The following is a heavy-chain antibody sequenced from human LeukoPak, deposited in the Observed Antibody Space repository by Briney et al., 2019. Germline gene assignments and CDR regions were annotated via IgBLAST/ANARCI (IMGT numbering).Heavy chain of an antibody. CDR3: ARDSLLGISDY. CDR2: IYTSGST. V-gene: IGHV4-4*07. D-gene: IGHD7-27*01. J-gene: IGHJ4*02. Sequence: SETLSLTCTVSGGSISSYYWSWIRQPAGKGLEWIGRIYTSGSTNYNPSLKSRVTISTDTSKNQFSLKLSSVIAADTAVYYCARDSLLGISDYWGQGTLVTVSS. CDR1: GGSISSYY.